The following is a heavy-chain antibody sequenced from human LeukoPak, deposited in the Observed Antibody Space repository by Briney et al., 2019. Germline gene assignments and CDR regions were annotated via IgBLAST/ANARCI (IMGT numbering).Heavy chain of an antibody. CDR3: ARVYGSGSYYNYY. CDR1: GFTFSSYS. Sequence: GGSLRLSCAASGFTFSSYSMNWVRQAPGKGLEWVSSISSSSSSYIYYADSVKGRFTISRDNAKNSLYLQMNSLRAEDTAVYYCARVYGSGSYYNYYWGQGTLVTVSS. D-gene: IGHD3-10*01. J-gene: IGHJ4*02. CDR2: ISSSSSSYI. V-gene: IGHV3-21*04.